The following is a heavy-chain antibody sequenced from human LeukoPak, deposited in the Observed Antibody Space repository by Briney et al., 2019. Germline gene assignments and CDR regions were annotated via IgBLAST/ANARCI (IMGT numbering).Heavy chain of an antibody. CDR1: GFTFSSYV. D-gene: IGHD3-10*02. Sequence: GALRLSCAASGFTFSSYVMHWVRQAPGKGLEWVAVILYDGSKKYYADSVKGRFTISRDNAKNSLYLQMNSLRAEDTAVYYCAELGITMIGGVWGKGTTVTISS. CDR2: ILYDGSKK. V-gene: IGHV3-30*04. CDR3: AELGITMIGGV. J-gene: IGHJ6*04.